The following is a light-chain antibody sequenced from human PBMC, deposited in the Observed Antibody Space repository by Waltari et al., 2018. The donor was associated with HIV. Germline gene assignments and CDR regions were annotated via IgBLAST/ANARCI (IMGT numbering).Light chain of an antibody. J-gene: IGKJ2*01. CDR1: QSVLYSSNNNNF. V-gene: IGKV4-1*01. CDR3: QQYYSTPYT. Sequence: DIVMTQSPDSLAVSLGERATINCKSSQSVLYSSNNNNFLAWYQQKPGQPPTLLIYWASTRNSGVPDRFSGSGSGTDFTLTISSLQAEDVAVYYCQQYYSTPYTFGQGTKLGIK. CDR2: WAS.